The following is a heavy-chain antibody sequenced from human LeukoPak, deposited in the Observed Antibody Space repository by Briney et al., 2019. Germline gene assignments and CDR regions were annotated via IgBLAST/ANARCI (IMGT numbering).Heavy chain of an antibody. CDR1: GYTLTSYH. V-gene: IGHV1-46*01. CDR2: INPSSGST. Sequence: ASVKVSCKASGYTLTSYHLHWVRQAPGQGLEWMAMINPSSGSTTYAEKFQGRVTMTRDTSTTTVYVELSSLTSEDTAVYYCARGEWLSPLFTYYYYYYMDVWGQGTTVTVSS. J-gene: IGHJ6*02. CDR3: ARGEWLSPLFTYYYYYYMDV. D-gene: IGHD3-3*01.